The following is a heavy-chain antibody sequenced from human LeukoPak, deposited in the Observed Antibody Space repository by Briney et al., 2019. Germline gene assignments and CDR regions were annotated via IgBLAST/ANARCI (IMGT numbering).Heavy chain of an antibody. CDR3: AKSRDDGTGYYYDY. CDR1: GGSISSYY. CDR2: ISRNSYNI. Sequence: LSLTCTVSGGSISSYYWSWVRQAPGKGLEWVAGISRNSYNIAYGDSVKGRFTISRDNAKKSLSLQMNSLGTEDTAFYYCAKSRDDGTGYYYDYWGQGVLVTVAS. V-gene: IGHV3-9*01. D-gene: IGHD3-9*01. J-gene: IGHJ4*02.